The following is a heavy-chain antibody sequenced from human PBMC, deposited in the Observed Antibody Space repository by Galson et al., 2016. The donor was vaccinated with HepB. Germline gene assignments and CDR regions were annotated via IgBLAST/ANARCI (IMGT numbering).Heavy chain of an antibody. D-gene: IGHD6-19*01. J-gene: IGHJ4*02. CDR2: ISSNGGST. CDR1: GFTFSSYA. Sequence: SLRLSCAASGFTFSSYAMHWVRQAPGKGLEYVSAISSNGGSTYYADSVKGRFIISRDNSKNTLYLQMSSLRAEDTAVYYCVKGSTSSGWYEVSAFDYWGQGTLVTISS. V-gene: IGHV3-64D*06. CDR3: VKGSTSSGWYEVSAFDY.